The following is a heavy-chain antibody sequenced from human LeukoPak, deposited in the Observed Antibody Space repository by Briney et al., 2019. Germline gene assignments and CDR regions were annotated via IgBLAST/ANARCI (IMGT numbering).Heavy chain of an antibody. Sequence: GGSLRLSCAASGFIVSSYEMNWVRQAPGKGLEWVSYITISGSTIYYGDSVKGRFTIYRDSAKNSLDLQMNSLRAEDTAVYYCARVGGSSWPDFYYYGMDVWGQGTTVTVSS. J-gene: IGHJ6*02. D-gene: IGHD6-13*01. CDR3: ARVGGSSWPDFYYYGMDV. CDR2: ITISGSTI. V-gene: IGHV3-48*03. CDR1: GFIVSSYE.